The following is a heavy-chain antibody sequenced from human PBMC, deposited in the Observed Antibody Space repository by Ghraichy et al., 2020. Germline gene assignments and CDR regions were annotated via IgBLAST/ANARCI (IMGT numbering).Heavy chain of an antibody. D-gene: IGHD6-13*01. CDR1: GFTFNKYG. Sequence: GESLNISCAASGFTFNKYGMHWVRQAPGKGLEWVALISYDGTNKYYAESVKGRLTISRDNSKNTLYLQMNSLRAEDTAVYFCAKDRESSSWYRGGYYYYYYGMDVWGQGTKVTGSS. CDR3: AKDRESSSWYRGGYYYYYYGMDV. J-gene: IGHJ6*01. CDR2: ISYDGTNK. V-gene: IGHV3-30*18.